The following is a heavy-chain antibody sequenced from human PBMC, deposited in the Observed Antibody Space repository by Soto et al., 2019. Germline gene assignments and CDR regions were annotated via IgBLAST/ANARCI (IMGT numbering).Heavy chain of an antibody. D-gene: IGHD3-22*01. Sequence: ASVKVSCKTSGYSFTSYFIHWVRQAPGQGLEWMGIINPSGGRTNYAQKLQGRVSMTRDRSTSTVHMELSSLRSDDTAMYYCAREYGNYGSSGYYAYWGQ. V-gene: IGHV1-46*01. CDR1: GYSFTSYF. J-gene: IGHJ4*02. CDR2: INPSGGRT. CDR3: AREYGNYGSSGYYAY.